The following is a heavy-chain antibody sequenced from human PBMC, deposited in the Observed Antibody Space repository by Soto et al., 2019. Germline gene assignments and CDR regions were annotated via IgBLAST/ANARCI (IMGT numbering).Heavy chain of an antibody. CDR3: ARAGGGYKHFDY. CDR1: GYTFTDYG. V-gene: IGHV1-18*01. D-gene: IGHD1-26*01. Sequence: QVQLVQSGAEVKKPGASVRVSCKSSGYTFTDYGITWVRQAPGQGLEWMGWINTYKGNINYAQRLQGRVTMTTDTPTSPAYMEWRSLKSDGTAVCYWARAGGGYKHFDYWGQGALVTVSS. J-gene: IGHJ4*02. CDR2: INTYKGNI.